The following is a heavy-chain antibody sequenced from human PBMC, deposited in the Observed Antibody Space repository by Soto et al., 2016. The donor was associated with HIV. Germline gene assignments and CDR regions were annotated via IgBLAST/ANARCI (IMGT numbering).Heavy chain of an antibody. J-gene: IGHJ5*02. Sequence: EVQLVESGGGLVQPGGSLKLSCAASGFTFSGSAMHWVRQASGKGLEWVGRIRSKANNYATAYAASVKGRFTIPRDDSKNTAYLQMDSLKTEDTAVYYCTEARYYCSGGSCPHWFDPWGQGTLVTVSS. CDR1: GFTFSGSA. D-gene: IGHD2-15*01. CDR2: IRSKANNYAT. CDR3: TEARYYCSGGSCPHWFDP. V-gene: IGHV3-73*01.